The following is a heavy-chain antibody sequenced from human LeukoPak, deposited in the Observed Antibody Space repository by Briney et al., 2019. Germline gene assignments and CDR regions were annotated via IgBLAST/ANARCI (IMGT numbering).Heavy chain of an antibody. CDR1: GIPLNTNY. CDR3: ASGRTYYYDSSAYPVPPED. J-gene: IGHJ4*02. Sequence: PGGALRLSCGASGIPLNTNYMSWGRQAPGKGLEGVSVIYSGGSRYYADSVEGRFTISRDNSKNTLYLQMNSLRAEDTAVYYCASGRTYYYDSSAYPVPPEDWGQGTLVTVSS. CDR2: IYSGGSR. D-gene: IGHD3-22*01. V-gene: IGHV3-53*01.